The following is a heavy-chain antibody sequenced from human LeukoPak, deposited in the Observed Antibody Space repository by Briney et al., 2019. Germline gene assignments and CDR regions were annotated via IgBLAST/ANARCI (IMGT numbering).Heavy chain of an antibody. CDR1: GFTFDDYT. J-gene: IGHJ6*02. CDR3: AKGDYYYGMDV. Sequence: GGSLRLSCAASGFTFDDYTMHWVRQAPGKGLEWVSLISWDGGSTYYADSVKGRFTISRDNSKNPLYLQMNSLRTEDTALYYCAKGDYYYGMDVWGQGTTVTVSS. V-gene: IGHV3-43*01. CDR2: ISWDGGST.